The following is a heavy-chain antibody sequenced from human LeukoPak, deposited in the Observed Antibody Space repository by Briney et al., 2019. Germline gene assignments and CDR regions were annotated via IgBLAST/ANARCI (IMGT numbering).Heavy chain of an antibody. Sequence: SETLSLTCTVSGGSISSYYWSWIRQPPGKGLEWTGYIYYSGSTNYNPSLKSRVTISVDTSKNQSSLKLSSVTAADTAVYYCARIRYFDWSPDAFDIWGRGTMVTVSS. V-gene: IGHV4-59*01. J-gene: IGHJ3*02. CDR3: ARIRYFDWSPDAFDI. D-gene: IGHD3-9*01. CDR1: GGSISSYY. CDR2: IYYSGST.